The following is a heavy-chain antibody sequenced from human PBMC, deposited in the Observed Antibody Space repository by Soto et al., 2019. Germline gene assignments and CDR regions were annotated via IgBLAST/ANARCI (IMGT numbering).Heavy chain of an antibody. CDR1: GASISSDNYY. J-gene: IGHJ4*02. CDR2: FYYSGNI. CDR3: ASRQNGEYRNSDFFDS. Sequence: SETLSLTCTVSGASISSDNYYWGLIRQPPGKGLEWIGTFYYSGNIYYNPSLRSRLTLSVDTSKNRFSLKLTSVTAADTAIYYCASRQNGEYRNSDFFDSWGQGTLVTVSS. V-gene: IGHV4-39*02. D-gene: IGHD3-10*01.